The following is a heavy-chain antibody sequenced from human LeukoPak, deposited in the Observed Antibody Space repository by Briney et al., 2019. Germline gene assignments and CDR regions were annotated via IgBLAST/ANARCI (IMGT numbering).Heavy chain of an antibody. J-gene: IGHJ3*02. CDR1: GFTFSSYS. V-gene: IGHV3-48*01. CDR3: ASDIGDAFDI. CDR2: ISSSSTI. Sequence: GGSLRLSCAASGFTFSSYSMNWVRQAPGKGLEWVSYISSSSTIYYADSVKGRFTISRDNAKNSLYLQMNSLRAEDTAVYYCASDIGDAFDIWGQGTMVTVSS.